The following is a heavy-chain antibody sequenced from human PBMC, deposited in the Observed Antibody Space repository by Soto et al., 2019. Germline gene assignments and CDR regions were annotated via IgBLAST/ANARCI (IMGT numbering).Heavy chain of an antibody. Sequence: GGSLRLSCAASGFTFSSYSMNWVRQAPGKGLEWVSYISSSSSTIYYADSVKGRFTISRDNAKNSLYLQMNSLRDEDTAVYYYARDQAPNYSIFGVVISGSYYYYGMDVWGQGTTVTVSS. D-gene: IGHD3-3*01. CDR3: ARDQAPNYSIFGVVISGSYYYYGMDV. V-gene: IGHV3-48*02. CDR1: GFTFSSYS. CDR2: ISSSSSTI. J-gene: IGHJ6*02.